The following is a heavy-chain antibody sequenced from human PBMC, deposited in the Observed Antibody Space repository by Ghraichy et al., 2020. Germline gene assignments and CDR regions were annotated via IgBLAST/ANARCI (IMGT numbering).Heavy chain of an antibody. D-gene: IGHD6-6*01. CDR1: GGSISSYY. CDR3: ARDLMEAPRPAAFYI. J-gene: IGHJ3*02. V-gene: IGHV4-59*01. CDR2: IYYSATT. Sequence: SETLSLTCTVSGGSISSYYWSWIRQPPGNGLEWIGYIYYSATTNYNPSLKSRVIISVATPNNQLSLRLGSVTAADTAVYYCARDLMEAPRPAAFYIWGQGTMVTVSS.